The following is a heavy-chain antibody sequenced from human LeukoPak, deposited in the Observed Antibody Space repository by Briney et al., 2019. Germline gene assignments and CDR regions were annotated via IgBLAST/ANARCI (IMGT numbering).Heavy chain of an antibody. V-gene: IGHV3-33*01. Sequence: PGGSLRLSCAASGFTFSSYGMHWVRQAPGKGLEWVAVIWYDGSNKYYADSVKGRFTISRDNSKNTLYLQMNSLRAEDTAVYYCARGLGRRGHFDYWGQGTLVTVSS. CDR3: ARGLGRRGHFDY. J-gene: IGHJ4*02. D-gene: IGHD3-10*01. CDR1: GFTFSSYG. CDR2: IWYDGSNK.